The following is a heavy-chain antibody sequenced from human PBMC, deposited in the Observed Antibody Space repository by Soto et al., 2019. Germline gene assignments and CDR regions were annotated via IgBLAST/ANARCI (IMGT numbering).Heavy chain of an antibody. CDR1: GCTVSSNY. CDR2: IYSCGST. CDR3: ARLRNQYSRRLDV. V-gene: IGHV3-53*01. J-gene: IGHJ6*02. Sequence: GSLVLACPASGCTVSSNYMSWVRQAPGKGLKWVSVIYSCGSTYSADSVKGRFTISRDNSKNTLYLQMNSLRAEDTAVYYCARLRNQYSRRLDVWGQGTTVTVYS. D-gene: IGHD6-6*01.